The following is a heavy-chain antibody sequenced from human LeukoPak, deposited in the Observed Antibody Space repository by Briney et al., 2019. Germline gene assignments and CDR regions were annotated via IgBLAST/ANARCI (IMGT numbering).Heavy chain of an antibody. Sequence: GESLKISCNCSGYSFTSYWIGWVRQMPGKGLEWMGIIYPGDSDTRYSPSFQGQVTISADKSISTAYLQWSSLKASDTAMYYCARHRYYYDSSGYYPDYWGQGTLVTVSS. CDR2: IYPGDSDT. CDR3: ARHRYYYDSSGYYPDY. D-gene: IGHD3-22*01. V-gene: IGHV5-51*01. CDR1: GYSFTSYW. J-gene: IGHJ4*02.